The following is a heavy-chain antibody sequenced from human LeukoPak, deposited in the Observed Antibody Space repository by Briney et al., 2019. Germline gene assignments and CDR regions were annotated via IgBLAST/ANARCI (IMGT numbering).Heavy chain of an antibody. CDR2: ISGSGDIT. J-gene: IGHJ4*02. CDR1: GFTFSSYV. D-gene: IGHD3-10*01. V-gene: IGHV3-23*01. CDR3: AKGRYYGSGSYLNSLDY. Sequence: PGGSLRLSCAPSGFTFSSYVMSWVRQAPGKGLEWVSLISGSGDITNYADSVKGRFTISRDNSKNTLYLQLNSLRAEDTAVYSCAKGRYYGSGSYLNSLDYWGQGTLVTVSS.